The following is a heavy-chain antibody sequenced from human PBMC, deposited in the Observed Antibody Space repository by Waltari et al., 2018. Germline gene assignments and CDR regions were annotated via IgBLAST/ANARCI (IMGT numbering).Heavy chain of an antibody. CDR2: IYSGGNT. V-gene: IGHV3-53*01. CDR3: AKQSPSYTRGWYPLES. D-gene: IGHD6-19*01. J-gene: IGHJ4*02. CDR1: GFTVRTNC. Sequence: EVQLVESGGNLIQPGGSLRLSGAASGFTVRTNCLSWVRQAPGKGLEWVSIIYSGGNTYYAGSVKGRFTISRDNYKNMVYLEMNSLRAEDTAVYYCAKQSPSYTRGWYPLESWGPGTLVTVSP.